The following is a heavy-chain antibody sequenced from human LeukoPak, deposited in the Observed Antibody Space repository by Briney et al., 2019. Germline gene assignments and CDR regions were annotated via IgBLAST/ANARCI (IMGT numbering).Heavy chain of an antibody. J-gene: IGHJ4*01. Sequence: PGGSLRLSCAAPGITFSSYWMRWVRQAPGKGLEWVANIKQDGSEKYYVDSVKGRFTISRDNAKNSLYLQMSSLRAEDTAVYYCARPGGDGYNSYYFDYWGQGTLVTVSS. CDR2: IKQDGSEK. CDR3: ARPGGDGYNSYYFDY. CDR1: GITFSSYW. D-gene: IGHD5-24*01. V-gene: IGHV3-7*01.